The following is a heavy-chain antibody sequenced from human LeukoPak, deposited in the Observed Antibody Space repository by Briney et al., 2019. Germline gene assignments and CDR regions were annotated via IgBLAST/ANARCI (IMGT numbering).Heavy chain of an antibody. CDR1: GFTVTDNY. CDR3: AKDLDSHGDYYFDY. Sequence: PGGSLRLSCAVSGFTVTDNYMSWVRQAPGKGLEWVSVIYSGGDTYYADSVKGRFTISRDNSKNTLYLQMNSLRAEDTAVYYCAKDLDSHGDYYFDYWGQGTLVTVSS. J-gene: IGHJ4*02. D-gene: IGHD5-18*01. CDR2: IYSGGDT. V-gene: IGHV3-53*01.